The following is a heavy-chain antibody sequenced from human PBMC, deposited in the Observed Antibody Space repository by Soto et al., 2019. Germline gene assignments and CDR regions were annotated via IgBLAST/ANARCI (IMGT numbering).Heavy chain of an antibody. CDR1: GGTFSSYA. J-gene: IGHJ4*02. CDR3: ARSIAVVSGYDY. D-gene: IGHD6-19*01. CDR2: IIPIFGTA. V-gene: IGHV1-69*13. Sequence: ASVKVSCKASGGTFSSYAISWVRQAPGQGLEWMGGIIPIFGTANYAQKFQGRVTITADESTSTAYMELSSLRSEDTAVYYCARSIAVVSGYDYWGQGTLVTVSS.